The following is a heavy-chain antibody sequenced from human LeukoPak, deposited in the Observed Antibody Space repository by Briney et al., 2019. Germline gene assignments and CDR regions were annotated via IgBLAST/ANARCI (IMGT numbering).Heavy chain of an antibody. J-gene: IGHJ5*02. D-gene: IGHD1-26*01. CDR1: GYPISSSNW. CDR3: ARNAAGFEGGFDP. Sequence: SDTLSLTCAVSGYPISSSNWRGWIRQPPGKGLEWIGYIYYSGSVYYNPSLKSRVTMSVDTSKNQFSMKMSSVTAVDTAVYYCARNAAGFEGGFDPWGQGTLVTVSS. CDR2: IYYSGSV. V-gene: IGHV4-28*05.